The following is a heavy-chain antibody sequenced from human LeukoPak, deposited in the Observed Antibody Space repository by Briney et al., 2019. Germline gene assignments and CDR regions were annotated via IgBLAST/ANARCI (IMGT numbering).Heavy chain of an antibody. CDR2: INAGNGNT. D-gene: IGHD3-10*01. J-gene: IGHJ4*02. CDR1: GYTFTSYA. CDR3: ARDMLYYYGSGSYYDY. V-gene: IGHV1-3*01. Sequence: ASVKVSCKASGYTFTSYAMHWVRQAPGQRLEWMGWINAGNGNTKYSQKFQGRVTITRDTSASTAYMELSSLRSEDTAVYYCARDMLYYYGSGSYYDYWGQGTLVTVSS.